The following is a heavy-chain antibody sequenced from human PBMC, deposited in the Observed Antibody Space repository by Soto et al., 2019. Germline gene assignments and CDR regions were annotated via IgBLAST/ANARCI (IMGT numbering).Heavy chain of an antibody. Sequence: QVQLVQSGAEVKKPGASVKVSCKASGYTFTSYGISWVRQAPGQGLEWMGWISAYNGNTNYAQKLQGRVTMTTDTSTSTAYMELRSLRSDDTAVYYCARGPPGYDILTGYWPRYYYYGMDVWGQGTTVTVSS. CDR3: ARGPPGYDILTGYWPRYYYYGMDV. D-gene: IGHD3-9*01. J-gene: IGHJ6*02. CDR1: GYTFTSYG. V-gene: IGHV1-18*01. CDR2: ISAYNGNT.